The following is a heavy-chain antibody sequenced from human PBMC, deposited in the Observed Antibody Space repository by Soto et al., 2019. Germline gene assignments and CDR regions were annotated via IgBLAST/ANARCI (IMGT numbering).Heavy chain of an antibody. J-gene: IGHJ4*02. CDR3: AKDVTRGLYYFDS. CDR2: IIPTLGVA. D-gene: IGHD3-10*01. Sequence: QVQLVQSGAEVKKPGSSVKVSCKASGDTFSFNTISWVRQAPGQGLEWMGRIIPTLGVANYAQRFQGRATITADKSTSTAYMELSSLGSEDTAVYYCAKDVTRGLYYFDSWGQGTLVTVSS. CDR1: GDTFSFNT. V-gene: IGHV1-69*08.